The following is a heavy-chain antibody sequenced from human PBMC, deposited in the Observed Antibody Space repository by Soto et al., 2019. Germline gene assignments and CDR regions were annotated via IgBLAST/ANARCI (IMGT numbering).Heavy chain of an antibody. CDR1: GFTFSTYA. D-gene: IGHD1-1*01. CDR2: ISGSGGSI. Sequence: EVQLLESGGGLVQPGGSLRLSCAASGFTFSTYAMNWVRQAPGNGLEWVSAISGSGGSIHYADSGKGRFTISRDNSRNPLYLQMNSLRDEGTAVYHCVKGYWKGGVWGQGTTVTVSS. V-gene: IGHV3-23*01. CDR3: VKGYWKGGV. J-gene: IGHJ6*02.